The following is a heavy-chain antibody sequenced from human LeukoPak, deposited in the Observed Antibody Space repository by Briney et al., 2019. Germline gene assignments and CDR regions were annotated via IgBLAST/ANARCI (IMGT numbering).Heavy chain of an antibody. CDR2: IKQDGSEK. V-gene: IGHV3-7*01. CDR3: ASDVRKITFGVVHGWFDP. D-gene: IGHD3-3*01. Sequence: PGESLRLSCAASGFTFSSYWMSWVRQAPGKGLEWVANIKQDGSEKYYVDSVKGRFTISRDNAKNSLYLQMNSLRAEDTAVYYCASDVRKITFGVVHGWFDPWGQGTLVTVSS. J-gene: IGHJ5*02. CDR1: GFTFSSYW.